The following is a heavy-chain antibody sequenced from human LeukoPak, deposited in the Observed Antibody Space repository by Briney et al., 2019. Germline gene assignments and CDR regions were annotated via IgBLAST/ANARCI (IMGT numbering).Heavy chain of an antibody. J-gene: IGHJ3*02. D-gene: IGHD6-13*01. CDR3: TRYVGLDSSSWYRAFDI. CDR2: IYSGGST. Sequence: GGSLRLSCAASGFTVSSNYMSWVRQAPGKGLEWVSVIYSGGSTYYADSVKGRFTISRDNSKNTLYLQMNSLRAEDTAVYYCTRYVGLDSSSWYRAFDIWGQGTMVTVSS. V-gene: IGHV3-53*01. CDR1: GFTVSSNY.